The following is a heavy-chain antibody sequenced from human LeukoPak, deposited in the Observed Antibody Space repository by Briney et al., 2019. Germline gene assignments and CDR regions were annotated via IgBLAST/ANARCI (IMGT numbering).Heavy chain of an antibody. Sequence: GGSLRLSCAASGFTFSSHWMTWVRQAPGKGLEWVANIKYDASEKDYMDSVKGRFTISRDNAKNSLYLQMNSLRAEDTAIYYCAKDIEPAGLFLDSWGQGTLVTVSP. CDR3: AKDIEPAGLFLDS. CDR1: GFTFSSHW. J-gene: IGHJ4*02. V-gene: IGHV3-7*04. CDR2: IKYDASEK. D-gene: IGHD6-13*01.